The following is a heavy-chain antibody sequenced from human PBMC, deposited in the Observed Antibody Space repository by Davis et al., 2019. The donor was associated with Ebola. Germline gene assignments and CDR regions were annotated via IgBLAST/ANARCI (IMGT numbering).Heavy chain of an antibody. Sequence: GESLKISCAASGFTFSSYSMNWVRQAPGKGLEWVSYISSSGTTIHYADSVKGRFTISRDNAKNSLYLQMNSLRDEDTAVYYCARGPRIAAAGTNYYFDYWGQGTLVTVSS. CDR2: ISSSGTTI. D-gene: IGHD6-13*01. CDR3: ARGPRIAAAGTNYYFDY. J-gene: IGHJ4*02. V-gene: IGHV3-48*02. CDR1: GFTFSSYS.